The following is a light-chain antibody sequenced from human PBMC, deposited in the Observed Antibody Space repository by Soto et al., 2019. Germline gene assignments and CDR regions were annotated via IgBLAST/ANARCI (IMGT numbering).Light chain of an antibody. Sequence: EIVLTQSPGTLSLSPGERATLSCRTSQSVSNTYVAWYQQKPGQAPRLLIYDASSRVTGIPDRFSGSGSGTDFTLTISRLEPEDFAVYYCQQYSSYPETFGQGTKVDI. J-gene: IGKJ1*01. CDR2: DAS. CDR1: QSVSNTY. CDR3: QQYSSYPET. V-gene: IGKV3-20*01.